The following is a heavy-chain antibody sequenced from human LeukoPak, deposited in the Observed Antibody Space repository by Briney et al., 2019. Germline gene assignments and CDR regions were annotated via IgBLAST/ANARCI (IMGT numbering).Heavy chain of an antibody. Sequence: PSQTLSLTCTVSGGSTTIGDSYWSWIRQPPGKGLEWFGYIYYSGSTYNNPSLKIRVTISVDTSMNQFSLNLSSVTAADTDVYYCARGAIFGVVIPWFDLWGQGTLVTVSS. CDR2: IYYSGST. J-gene: IGHJ5*02. D-gene: IGHD3-3*01. V-gene: IGHV4-30-4*01. CDR1: GGSTTIGDSY. CDR3: ARGAIFGVVIPWFDL.